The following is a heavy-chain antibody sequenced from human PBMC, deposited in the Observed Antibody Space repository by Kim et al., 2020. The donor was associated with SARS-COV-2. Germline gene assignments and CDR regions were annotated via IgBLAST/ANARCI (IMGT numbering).Heavy chain of an antibody. J-gene: IGHJ4*02. Sequence: GGSLRLSCAASGFTFSNYDMTWVRQAPGKGLEWVSDIIGIGPTTYYADSVKGRFTISRDNSKNTLYLQLNSLRAEATAVYYCAIVASKLRFLTFEYWGQGTLVTVSP. V-gene: IGHV3-23*01. CDR2: IIGIGPTT. D-gene: IGHD3-3*01. CDR3: AIVASKLRFLTFEY. CDR1: GFTFSNYD.